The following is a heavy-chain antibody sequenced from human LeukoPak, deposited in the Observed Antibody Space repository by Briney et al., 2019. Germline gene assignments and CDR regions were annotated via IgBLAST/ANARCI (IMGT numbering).Heavy chain of an antibody. Sequence: ASVKVSCTASGYTFTSYYMHWVRQAPGQGLEWMRIINPSGGSTSYAQKFQGRVTMTRDTSTSTVYMELSSLRSEDTAVYYCARVESSGWLVDYWGQGTLVTVSS. D-gene: IGHD6-19*01. CDR1: GYTFTSYY. CDR2: INPSGGST. CDR3: ARVESSGWLVDY. J-gene: IGHJ4*02. V-gene: IGHV1-46*01.